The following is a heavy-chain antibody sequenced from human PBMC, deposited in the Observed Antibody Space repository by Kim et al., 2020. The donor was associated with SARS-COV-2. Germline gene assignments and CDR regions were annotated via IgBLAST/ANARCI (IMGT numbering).Heavy chain of an antibody. D-gene: IGHD3-22*01. V-gene: IGHV1-3*01. J-gene: IGHJ4*02. Sequence: ASVKVSCKASKYTFSSFVIHWVRQAPGQRLEWMAWISAGNGNTKYSQNFQGRVTISRDTSASTAYMELSNLRSEDTAVYYCASGYDSSGYYGFKYWGQGTLVTVSS. CDR1: KYTFSSFV. CDR2: ISAGNGNT. CDR3: ASGYDSSGYYGFKY.